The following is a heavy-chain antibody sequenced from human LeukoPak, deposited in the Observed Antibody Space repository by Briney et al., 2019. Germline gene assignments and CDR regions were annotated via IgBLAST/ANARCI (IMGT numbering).Heavy chain of an antibody. Sequence: SETLSLTCTVSGGSISSYYWSWIRRPAGKGLEWIGRIYTSGSTNYNPSLKSRVTMSVDTSKNQFSLKLSSVTAADTAVYYCARDGTVVAVAALDAFDIWGQGTMVTVSS. D-gene: IGHD2-15*01. CDR3: ARDGTVVAVAALDAFDI. J-gene: IGHJ3*02. V-gene: IGHV4-4*07. CDR1: GGSISSYY. CDR2: IYTSGST.